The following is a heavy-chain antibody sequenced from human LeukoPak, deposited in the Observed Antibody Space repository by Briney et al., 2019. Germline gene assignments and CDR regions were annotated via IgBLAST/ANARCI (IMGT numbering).Heavy chain of an antibody. Sequence: GGSLRLSCADSGFTFSSYAMHWVRQAPGKGLEWVSVISYDGSNKYYADSVKGRFTISRDNSKNTLYLQMNSLRAEDTAVYYCARVASGDYYDSSGYYDTYSWFDPWGQGTLVTVSS. CDR1: GFTFSSYA. J-gene: IGHJ5*02. V-gene: IGHV3-30-3*01. D-gene: IGHD3-22*01. CDR3: ARVASGDYYDSSGYYDTYSWFDP. CDR2: ISYDGSNK.